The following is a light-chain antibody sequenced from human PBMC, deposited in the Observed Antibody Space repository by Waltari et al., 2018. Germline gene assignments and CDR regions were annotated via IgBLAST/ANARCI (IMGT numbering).Light chain of an antibody. CDR1: SSDIGFYTF. CDR3: AAETSRSTLYV. CDR2: HVT. Sequence: QSALTQPASVSGSPGQSITIPCTGTSSDIGFYTFVSWYQQHPGKAPKVTIYHVTNRPSGVSHRFSGSRSGNTASLTISGLQAEDEADYYCAAETSRSTLYVFGTGTKVTVL. V-gene: IGLV2-14*03. J-gene: IGLJ1*01.